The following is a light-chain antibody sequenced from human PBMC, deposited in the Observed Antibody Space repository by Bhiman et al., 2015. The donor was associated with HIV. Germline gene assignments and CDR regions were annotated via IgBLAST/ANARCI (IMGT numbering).Light chain of an antibody. CDR1: SSDVGGYNS. CDR2: DVT. CDR3: ISYTSSDTLI. Sequence: QSALTQPASVSGSPGQSITISCTGTSSDVGGYNSVSWYQQHPGKAPKLMIYDVTNRPSGVSNRFSGSKSGNTASLTISGLQAEDEADYYCISYTSSDTLIFGGGTKLTVL. J-gene: IGLJ2*01. V-gene: IGLV2-14*03.